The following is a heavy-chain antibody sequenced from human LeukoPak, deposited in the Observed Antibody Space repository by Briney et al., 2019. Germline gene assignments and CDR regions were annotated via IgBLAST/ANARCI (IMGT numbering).Heavy chain of an antibody. Sequence: SETLSLTCAVYGGSFSGYYWSWIRQPPGKGLEWIGEINHTGSTNYNPSLKSRVTISVDTSKNQFSLKLSSVTAADTAVYYCARGRTTMVRGVLRALVDYWGQGTLVTVSS. CDR1: GGSFSGYY. J-gene: IGHJ4*02. CDR2: INHTGST. CDR3: ARGRTTMVRGVLRALVDY. V-gene: IGHV4-34*01. D-gene: IGHD3-10*01.